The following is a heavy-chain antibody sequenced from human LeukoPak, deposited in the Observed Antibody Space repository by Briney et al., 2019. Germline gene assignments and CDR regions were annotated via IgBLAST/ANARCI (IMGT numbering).Heavy chain of an antibody. CDR3: AKEGHTAHAFDI. CDR1: GFTVSSYG. D-gene: IGHD2-21*01. V-gene: IGHV3-30*18. CDR2: ISYDGSNK. Sequence: GGSLRLSCAASGFTVSSYGMHWVRQAPGKGLEWVAVISYDGSNKYYADSVKGRFTISRDNSKNTLYLQMNSLRAEDTAVYYCAKEGHTAHAFDIWGQGTMVTVSS. J-gene: IGHJ3*02.